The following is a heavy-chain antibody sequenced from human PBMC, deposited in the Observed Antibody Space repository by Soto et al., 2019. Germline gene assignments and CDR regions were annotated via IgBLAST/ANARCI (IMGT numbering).Heavy chain of an antibody. J-gene: IGHJ4*02. Sequence: QVQLVQSGAEVKKPGSSVKVSCKASGGTFSSYAISWVRQAPGQGLEWMGGIIPIFGTANYAQKFQGRVTITADESTSTAYMELGSLRSEDTAVYYCARGPCSGGSCYLRGFDYWGQGTLVTVSS. CDR1: GGTFSSYA. D-gene: IGHD2-15*01. V-gene: IGHV1-69*01. CDR3: ARGPCSGGSCYLRGFDY. CDR2: IIPIFGTA.